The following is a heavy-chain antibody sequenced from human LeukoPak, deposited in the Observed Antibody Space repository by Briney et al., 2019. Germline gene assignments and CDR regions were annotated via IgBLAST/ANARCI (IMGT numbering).Heavy chain of an antibody. J-gene: IGHJ4*02. D-gene: IGHD3-10*01. CDR1: GYTFTSYD. V-gene: IGHV1-8*01. Sequence: ASVKVSCKASGYTFTSYDINWVRQATGQRPEWMGWMNPNSGNTGYAQQLQGRVTMTRTTSTSTAYMELSSLRSDDTAVYYCARGWFGQLLQDYWGQGTLVTVSS. CDR3: ARGWFGQLLQDY. CDR2: MNPNSGNT.